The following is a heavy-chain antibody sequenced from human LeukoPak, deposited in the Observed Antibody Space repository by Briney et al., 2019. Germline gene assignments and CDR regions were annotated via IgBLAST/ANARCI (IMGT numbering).Heavy chain of an antibody. CDR1: GGTFSSYA. CDR2: IIPIFGTA. Sequence: ASVTVSCKASGGTFSSYAISWVRQAPAPGLEWMGGIIPIFGTANYAQKFQGRVTITADKSTSTGYMELSRLRSEDTAVYYCAREVGWFDPWGQGTLVTVSS. CDR3: AREVGWFDP. V-gene: IGHV1-69*06. J-gene: IGHJ5*02.